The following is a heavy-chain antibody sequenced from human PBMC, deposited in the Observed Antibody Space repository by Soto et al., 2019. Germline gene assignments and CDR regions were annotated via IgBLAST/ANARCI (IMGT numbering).Heavy chain of an antibody. CDR1: GFILRNYW. CDR2: IKEDGSEK. J-gene: IGHJ5*02. CDR3: ARYRSLDP. D-gene: IGHD3-16*02. Sequence: HPGGSLRLSCADSGFILRNYWMSWVRQAPGMGLQWVASIKEDGSEKYYVDPVKGRFTISRENAKNSLYLQMNSLRAEDTAVYCCARYRSLDPWGQGILVTVSS. V-gene: IGHV3-7*03.